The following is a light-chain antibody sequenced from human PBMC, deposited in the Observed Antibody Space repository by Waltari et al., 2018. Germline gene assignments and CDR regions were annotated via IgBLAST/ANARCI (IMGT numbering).Light chain of an antibody. CDR1: SGNIATNF. Sequence: FMLTQPHPVSESPGQAVTISCTRSSGNIATNFVQWYQQRPGRAPTILIFGDNQRPSAVSDRFVASIYIASKSASLTISRLRAEDEAVYYGQSHDSTSNVVFGAGTKLTVL. J-gene: IGLJ2*01. CDR2: GDN. CDR3: QSHDSTSNVV. V-gene: IGLV6-57*04.